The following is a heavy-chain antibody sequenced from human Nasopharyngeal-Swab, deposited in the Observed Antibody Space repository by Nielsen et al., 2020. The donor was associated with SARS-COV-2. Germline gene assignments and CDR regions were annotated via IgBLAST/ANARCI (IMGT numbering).Heavy chain of an antibody. CDR1: GYTFTSYA. CDR2: INAGNGNT. V-gene: IGHV1-3*01. J-gene: IGHJ6*02. D-gene: IGHD3-3*01. CDR3: ARAVRYYDFWSGYSPGFESYYYYGMDV. Sequence: ASVKVSCKASGYTFTSYAMHWVRQAPGQRLEWMGWINAGNGNTKYSQKFQGRVTITRDTSASTAYMELSSLGSEDTAVYYCARAVRYYDFWSGYSPGFESYYYYGMDVWGQGTTVTVSS.